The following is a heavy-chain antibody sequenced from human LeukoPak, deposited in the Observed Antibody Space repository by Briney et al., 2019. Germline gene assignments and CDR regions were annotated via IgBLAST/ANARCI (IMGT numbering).Heavy chain of an antibody. D-gene: IGHD3-10*01. CDR3: ARALYGSGSPW. CDR2: ISSSSSYI. CDR1: GGSISSSS. V-gene: IGHV3-21*01. Sequence: PSETLSLTCTVSGGSISSSSYYWGWIRQPPGKGLEWVSSISSSSSYIYYADSVKGRFTISRDNAKNSLYLQMNSLRAEDTAVYYCARALYGSGSPWWGQGTLVTVSS. J-gene: IGHJ4*02.